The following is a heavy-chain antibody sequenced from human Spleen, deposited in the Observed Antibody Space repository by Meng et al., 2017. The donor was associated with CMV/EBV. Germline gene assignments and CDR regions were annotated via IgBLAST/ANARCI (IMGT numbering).Heavy chain of an antibody. CDR2: IYYSGTT. CDR1: GASINSGAYY. CDR3: ARVKVGATAIDY. D-gene: IGHD2-21*02. Sequence: SETQSLTCTVSGASINSGAYYWGWTRQHPGKGLEWIGYIYYSGTTHYNPPLRSRLSISVDMSKNQFSLKLTSVTAADTAVYYCARVKVGATAIDYWGQGTLVTVSS. V-gene: IGHV4-31*03. J-gene: IGHJ4*02.